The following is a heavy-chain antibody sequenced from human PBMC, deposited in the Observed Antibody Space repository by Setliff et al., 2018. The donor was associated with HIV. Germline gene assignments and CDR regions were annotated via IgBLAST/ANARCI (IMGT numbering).Heavy chain of an antibody. CDR1: GYTFTSYG. V-gene: IGHV1-18*04. CDR2: INPDNGAT. Sequence: ASVKVSCKVSGYTFTSYGISWVRQAPGQGLEWMGRINPDNGATNTAQKLQGRVTMTTDTSTSTTYMELTSLRSDDTAVYYCARWSCGRATCYDSPYNWFEPWGQGTLVTVSS. D-gene: IGHD2-2*01. J-gene: IGHJ5*02. CDR3: ARWSCGRATCYDSPYNWFEP.